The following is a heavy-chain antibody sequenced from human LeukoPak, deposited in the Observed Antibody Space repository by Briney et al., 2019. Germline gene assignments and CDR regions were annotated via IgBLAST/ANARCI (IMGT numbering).Heavy chain of an antibody. CDR1: GYTFTSYG. CDR3: ARDPLTIFGVVIDRAFHMDV. V-gene: IGHV1-18*01. D-gene: IGHD3-3*01. J-gene: IGHJ6*03. Sequence: ASVKVSCKASGYTFTSYGVSWVRQAPGQGLEWMGWISAYNGNTNYAQKLQGRVTMTTDTSTSTAYMELRSLRSDDTAVYYCARDPLTIFGVVIDRAFHMDVWGKGTTVTVSS. CDR2: ISAYNGNT.